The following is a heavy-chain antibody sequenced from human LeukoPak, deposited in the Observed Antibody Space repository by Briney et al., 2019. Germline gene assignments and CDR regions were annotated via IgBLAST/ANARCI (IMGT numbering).Heavy chain of an antibody. CDR1: GFTFSSYA. Sequence: PGGSLRLSCAASGFTFSSYAITWVRQAPGKGLEWVSVISNDGVYTYYADSVKGRFTISRDNSKNTLYLQMNSLRAEDSATYYCATKGGSAQYFYYGMDVWGQGTTVTVSS. J-gene: IGHJ6*02. CDR3: ATKGGSAQYFYYGMDV. V-gene: IGHV3-23*01. CDR2: ISNDGVYT. D-gene: IGHD5-12*01.